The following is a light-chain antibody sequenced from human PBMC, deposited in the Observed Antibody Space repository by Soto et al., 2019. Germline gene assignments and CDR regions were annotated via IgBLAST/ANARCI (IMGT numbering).Light chain of an antibody. CDR3: SSYAGTHVV. CDR1: SSEVCGYNY. V-gene: IGLV2-8*01. J-gene: IGLJ1*01. CDR2: DVI. Sequence: QSALTQPPSASRAPGQSVAISCPGTSSEVCGYNYVSWYQQYPVKAPKLMIYDVIKRPSGFPDRFSGSKSGNTASLTVSGLQAEDEADYYCSSYAGTHVVFGTGTKVTVL.